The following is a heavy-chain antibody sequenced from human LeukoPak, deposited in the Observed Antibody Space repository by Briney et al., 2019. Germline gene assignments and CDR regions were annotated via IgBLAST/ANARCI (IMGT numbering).Heavy chain of an antibody. Sequence: PSETLSLTCAVYGGSFSGYYWSWIRQPPGKGLEWIGEINHSGSTNYNPSLKSRVTISVDTSKNQFSLKLSSVTAADTAVYYCARIKYPPVGMAPEIDYWGQGTLVTVSS. CDR3: ARIKYPPVGMAPEIDY. D-gene: IGHD5-24*01. CDR1: GGSFSGYY. J-gene: IGHJ4*02. V-gene: IGHV4-34*01. CDR2: INHSGST.